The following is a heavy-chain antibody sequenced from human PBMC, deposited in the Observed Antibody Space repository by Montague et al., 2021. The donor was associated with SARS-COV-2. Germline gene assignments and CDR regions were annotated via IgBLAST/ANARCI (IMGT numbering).Heavy chain of an antibody. V-gene: IGHV4-34*01. CDR2: IDHSGNT. CDR1: GGSFSTYY. D-gene: IGHD3-22*01. Sequence: SETLSLTCAVYGGSFSTYYWAWIRQSPGKGLEWIGNIDHSGNTNYNPSLKSRVSISVDTSKNQFSLKLSSVTAADTAVYYCARLKRGGIVVAGPYYFDYWGQGTLVTVSS. CDR3: ARLKRGGIVVAGPYYFDY. J-gene: IGHJ4*02.